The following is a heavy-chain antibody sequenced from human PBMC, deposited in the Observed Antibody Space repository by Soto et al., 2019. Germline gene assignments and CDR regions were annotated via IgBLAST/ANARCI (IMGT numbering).Heavy chain of an antibody. CDR2: IYYSGST. Sequence: SETLSLTCTVSGGSISSGIYYWSWIRQDPGTGLEWIGHIYYSGSTYYNPSLKSRVSISVDTSKNQFSLKLTSVTAADTAVYYCARVARGRVVGATPPCFDYWGQGTLVTVSS. CDR1: GGSISSGIYY. CDR3: ARVARGRVVGATPPCFDY. V-gene: IGHV4-31*03. D-gene: IGHD1-26*01. J-gene: IGHJ4*02.